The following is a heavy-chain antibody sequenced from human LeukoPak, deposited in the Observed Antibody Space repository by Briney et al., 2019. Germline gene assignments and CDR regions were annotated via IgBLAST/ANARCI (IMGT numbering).Heavy chain of an antibody. CDR3: ARDIRGSSGYSNSSY. CDR1: GYTFTGYY. CDR2: INPNSGGT. J-gene: IGHJ4*02. D-gene: IGHD3-22*01. V-gene: IGHV1-2*02. Sequence: ASVKVSCKASGYTFTGYYMHWVRQAPGQGLEWMGWINPNSGGTNYAQKFQGRVTMTRDTSISTAYMELSRLRSDDTAVYYCARDIRGSSGYSNSSYWGQGTLVTVSS.